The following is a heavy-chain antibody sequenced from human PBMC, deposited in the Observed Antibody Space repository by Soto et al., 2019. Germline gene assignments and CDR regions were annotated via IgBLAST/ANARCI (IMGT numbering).Heavy chain of an antibody. CDR2: ISGSGGTT. CDR1: GFSFSTYA. Sequence: EVQLLESGGGLVQPGGSLRLSCAASGFSFSTYAMGWVRQAPGKGLEWVSLISGSGGTTNYADSVKGRFTISRDNSKNTVYLEMNSLRVEDTAVYYCANDGQVWFGEFDIWGQGTRVTVSS. D-gene: IGHD3-10*01. CDR3: ANDGQVWFGEFDI. V-gene: IGHV3-23*01. J-gene: IGHJ3*02.